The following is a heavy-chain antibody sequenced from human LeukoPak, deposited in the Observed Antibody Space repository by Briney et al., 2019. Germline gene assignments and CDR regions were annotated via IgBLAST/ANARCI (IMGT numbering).Heavy chain of an antibody. Sequence: GGSLRLSCAASGFTFSSYWMHWVRQAPGKGRLWVSRINTDGSKTIYADSVKGRFTISRDNARSTLYLQMNSLRAEDTADYYCAREPTSSYYDSSGWPDYWGQGTLVTVSS. CDR1: GFTFSSYW. J-gene: IGHJ4*02. CDR2: INTDGSKT. D-gene: IGHD3-22*01. CDR3: AREPTSSYYDSSGWPDY. V-gene: IGHV3-74*01.